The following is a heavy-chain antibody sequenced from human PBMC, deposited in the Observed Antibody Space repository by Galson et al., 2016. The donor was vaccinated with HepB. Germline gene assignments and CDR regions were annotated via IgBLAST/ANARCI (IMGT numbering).Heavy chain of an antibody. V-gene: IGHV3-23*01. D-gene: IGHD3-10*01. Sequence: SLRLSCAASGFSFSNYAMAWVRQAPGTGPQWVSTVTGGPDSTYYADSVKGRFTISSDNSKNTLSLQMHSLRAEDTAVYFCPKLGIYYPSGTYSRTHYFTQWGQGTLVTGSS. CDR1: GFSFSNYA. J-gene: IGHJ4*02. CDR2: VTGGPDST. CDR3: PKLGIYYPSGTYSRTHYFTQ.